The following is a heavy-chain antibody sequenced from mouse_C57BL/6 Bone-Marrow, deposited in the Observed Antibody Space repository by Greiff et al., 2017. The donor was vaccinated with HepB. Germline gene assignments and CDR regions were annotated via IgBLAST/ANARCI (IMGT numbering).Heavy chain of an antibody. Sequence: VKLMESGAELVRPGASVTLSCKASGYTFTDYEMHWVKQTPVHGLEWIGAIDPETGGTAYNQKFKGKAILTADKSSSTAYMELRSLTSEDSAVYYCTRANYYGSSKYYFDYWGQGTTLTVSS. CDR3: TRANYYGSSKYYFDY. J-gene: IGHJ2*01. V-gene: IGHV1-15*01. CDR2: IDPETGGT. CDR1: GYTFTDYE. D-gene: IGHD1-1*01.